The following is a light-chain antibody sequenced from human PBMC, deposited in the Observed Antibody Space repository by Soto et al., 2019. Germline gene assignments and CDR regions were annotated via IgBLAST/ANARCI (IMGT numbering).Light chain of an antibody. CDR1: QIISTY. CDR3: QQSYSTPHT. CDR2: GAS. V-gene: IGKV1-39*01. J-gene: IGKJ2*01. Sequence: DIQMTQSPSSLAASVGDRVTISCRASQIISTYLNWYQQKPGQVPTLLIYGASSLQSGVPSRFSASGYGTDFTLSINSLQREDFATYYCQQSYSTPHTVGQGTKLELK.